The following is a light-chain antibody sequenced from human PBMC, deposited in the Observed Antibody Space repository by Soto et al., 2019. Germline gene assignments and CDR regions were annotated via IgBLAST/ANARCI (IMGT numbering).Light chain of an antibody. CDR3: AAWDDSLNVHV. CDR2: SNN. J-gene: IGLJ1*01. V-gene: IGLV1-44*01. CDR1: SSNIGSNT. Sequence: QSALTQPPSASGTPGQRVTISCSGSSSNIGSNTVNWYQQLPGTAPKLLIYSNNQRPSGVPDRFSGSKSGTSASLAISGLQSEDEAAYYCAAWDDSLNVHVFGTGTKVTVL.